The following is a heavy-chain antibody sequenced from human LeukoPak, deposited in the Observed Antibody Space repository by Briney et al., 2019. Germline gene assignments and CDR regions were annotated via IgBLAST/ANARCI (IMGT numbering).Heavy chain of an antibody. Sequence: GRSLRLSRAASGFTFSSYGMHWVRQAPGKGLEWVAVISYDGSNKYYADSEKGRFTVSRDNAKSTVFLLMNNLRPDDTAIYFCARDIDTSVVSRTYFDYWGQGTLVTVSS. D-gene: IGHD5-18*01. CDR3: ARDIDTSVVSRTYFDY. CDR1: GFTFSSYG. CDR2: ISYDGSNK. V-gene: IGHV3-30*03. J-gene: IGHJ4*02.